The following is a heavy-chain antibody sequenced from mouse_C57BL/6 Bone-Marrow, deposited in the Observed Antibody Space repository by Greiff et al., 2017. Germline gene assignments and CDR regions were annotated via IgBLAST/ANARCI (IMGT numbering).Heavy chain of an antibody. J-gene: IGHJ2*01. D-gene: IGHD2-12*01. V-gene: IGHV14-4*01. CDR1: GFNIKDDY. Sequence: VQLQQSGAELVRPGASVKLSCTASGFNIKDDYMHWVKQRPEQGLEWIGWIDPENGDTEYASKFQGKATITADTSSNTAYLQLSSLTSEDTAVYYGTTPLRLFDNWGQGTTLTVSS. CDR3: TTPLRLFDN. CDR2: IDPENGDT.